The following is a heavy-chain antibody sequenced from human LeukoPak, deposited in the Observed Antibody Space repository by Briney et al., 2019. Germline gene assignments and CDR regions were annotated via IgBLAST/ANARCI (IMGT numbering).Heavy chain of an antibody. Sequence: PGGSLRLSCAASGFTFSSYSMNWVRQAPGKGLVWVSRIRTDGTITTYADSVKGRFSISRDNAKNTLYLQVNSLRVEDTAVYYCAREGTGSYMDVWGKGTTVTVSS. CDR2: IRTDGTIT. V-gene: IGHV3-74*03. D-gene: IGHD1/OR15-1a*01. J-gene: IGHJ6*03. CDR1: GFTFSSYS. CDR3: AREGTGSYMDV.